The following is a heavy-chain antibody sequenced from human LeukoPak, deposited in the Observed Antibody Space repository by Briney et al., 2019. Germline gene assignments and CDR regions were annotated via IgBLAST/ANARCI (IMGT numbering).Heavy chain of an antibody. V-gene: IGHV1-69*04. D-gene: IGHD6-13*01. J-gene: IGHJ4*02. CDR1: GDTFSNYA. Sequence: GASVKVSCKASGDTFSNYAIIWVRQAPGQGLEWVGRIIPSLGTPNYAQKFQGRVTITADRSTTTAYMEPSSLRFEDTAVYYCARAGSSRFSVPYYFNYWGQGTPVTVSS. CDR3: ARAGSSRFSVPYYFNY. CDR2: IIPSLGTP.